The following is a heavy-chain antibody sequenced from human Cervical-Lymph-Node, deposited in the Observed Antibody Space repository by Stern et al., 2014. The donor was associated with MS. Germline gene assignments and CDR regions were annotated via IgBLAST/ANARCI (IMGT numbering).Heavy chain of an antibody. J-gene: IGHJ6*02. D-gene: IGHD3-3*01. CDR2: ISAYNGNT. V-gene: IGHV1-18*01. CDR3: ARDLGHYDFWNLYYFYGMDV. CDR1: GYTFSNYG. Sequence: VQLVESGAEVKKPGASVKVSCKASGYTFSNYGISWVRQAPGQGLEWMGWISAYNGNTNHAQKLQGRVTMTTDTSTSTAHMELRSLRSDDTAVYYCARDLGHYDFWNLYYFYGMDVWGQGTTVTVSS.